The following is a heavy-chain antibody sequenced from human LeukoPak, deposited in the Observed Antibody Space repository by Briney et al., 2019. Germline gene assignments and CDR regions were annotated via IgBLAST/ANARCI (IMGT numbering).Heavy chain of an antibody. CDR1: GSSITTYTH. V-gene: IGHV4-38-2*02. CDR2: IHHTGNT. D-gene: IGHD5-18*01. J-gene: IGHJ5*02. CDR3: AKGAGGFSYYNWFDP. Sequence: SETLSLTCTVSGSSITTYTHWGWIRQSPGKGLEWIASIHHTGNTYYNPSLESRVTISIDTSKNQFSLEVRSVTAADTAIYYCAKGAGGFSYYNWFDPWGQGTLVTVSS.